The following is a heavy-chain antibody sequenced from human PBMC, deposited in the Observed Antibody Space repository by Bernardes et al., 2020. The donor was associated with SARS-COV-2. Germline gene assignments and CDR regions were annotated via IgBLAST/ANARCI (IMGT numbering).Heavy chain of an antibody. CDR3: ARESPTVISLDYYIMDF. CDR1: GYNFTNYR. D-gene: IGHD4-4*01. Sequence: GESLKISCKDSGYNFTNYRISWVRQMPGKGLEWMGRIDSRDSFTSYSPSFQGHVTISTDKSIRTAYLQWSSLEASDTAMYYCARESPTVISLDYYIMDFWGQGTTVTVSS. J-gene: IGHJ6*02. V-gene: IGHV5-10-1*01. CDR2: IDSRDSFT.